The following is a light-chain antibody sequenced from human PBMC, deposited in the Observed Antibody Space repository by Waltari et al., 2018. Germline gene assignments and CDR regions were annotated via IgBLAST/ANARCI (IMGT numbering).Light chain of an antibody. J-gene: IGLJ2*01. Sequence: QSVLTQPPSVSGAPGQRVPIPCTGRGSNIGAGSDGHWSQQLPRAAPTLLIYGSTSRPLGVPDRFFGSTSGTSASLAITGLQAEDEADYYCQSYDTSLRVVFGGGTKLTVL. CDR2: GST. CDR3: QSYDTSLRVV. CDR1: GSNIGAGSD. V-gene: IGLV1-40*01.